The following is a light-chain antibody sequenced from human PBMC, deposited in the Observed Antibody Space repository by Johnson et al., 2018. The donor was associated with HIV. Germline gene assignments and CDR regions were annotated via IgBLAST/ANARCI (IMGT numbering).Light chain of an antibody. CDR3: GTWDTRLSAGL. J-gene: IGLJ1*01. V-gene: IGLV1-51*01. CDR2: DNN. CDR1: SSNIGNSY. Sequence: QAVLTQPPSVSAAPGQKVTISCSGSSSNIGNSYVSWYQQLPGTAPKLLIYDNNKRPSGIPDRFSGSKSGTSATLGITGLQTGAEADYYCGTWDTRLSAGLFGTGTTVTVL.